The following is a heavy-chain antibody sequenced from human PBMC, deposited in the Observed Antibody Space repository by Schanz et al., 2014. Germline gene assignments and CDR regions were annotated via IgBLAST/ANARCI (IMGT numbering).Heavy chain of an antibody. Sequence: PGGSLRLSCAASGFTFSDYYMTWIRQAPGKGLEWVSDISDSGDSTHYADSVKGRVTISRDNAKSSLFLQMNSLSAEDTAVYDCAKVAPAATYLDSWGLGTLVTVSS. CDR2: ISDSGDST. CDR3: AKVAPAATYLDS. D-gene: IGHD2-2*01. J-gene: IGHJ4*02. CDR1: GFTFSDYY. V-gene: IGHV3-11*01.